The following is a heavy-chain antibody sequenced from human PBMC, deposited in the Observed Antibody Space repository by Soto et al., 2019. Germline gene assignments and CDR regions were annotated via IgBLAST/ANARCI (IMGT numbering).Heavy chain of an antibody. CDR3: AMSNSNDLYYHFES. Sequence: GGSLGLACLASGFTFDDYAMHWVRQAPGKGLEWVSGINWNSDTIGYADFVKGRFTVSRDNTKGSLLLQMSSLRAEDTAVYFCAMSNSNDLYYHFESWGQGTPVTVSS. J-gene: IGHJ4*02. CDR2: INWNSDTI. V-gene: IGHV3-9*01. D-gene: IGHD3-22*01. CDR1: GFTFDDYA.